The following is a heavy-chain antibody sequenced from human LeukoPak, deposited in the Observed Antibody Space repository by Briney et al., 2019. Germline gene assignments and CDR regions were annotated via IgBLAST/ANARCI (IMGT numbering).Heavy chain of an antibody. CDR2: ISDSGGST. Sequence: PGGSLRLSCAASGFTFSSYAMNWVRQAPGKGLEWVSGISDSGGSTYYADSVKGRFTISRDNSKNTLYLQMNGLRAEDTAVYYCAKKSGYNMDVWGKGTTATVSS. CDR1: GFTFSSYA. CDR3: AKKSGYNMDV. D-gene: IGHD3-22*01. J-gene: IGHJ6*03. V-gene: IGHV3-23*01.